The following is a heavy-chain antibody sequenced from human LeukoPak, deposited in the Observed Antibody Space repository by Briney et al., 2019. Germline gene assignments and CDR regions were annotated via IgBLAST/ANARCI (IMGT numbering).Heavy chain of an antibody. V-gene: IGHV3-48*02. Sequence: GGALRLSCAASGFTFSDYTMNGVRQAPGKGLEGISYIYISSSSTYYADSVKGRFTISRHNAKNSLYLQMSSLIDEDTDRYYCPRGPRLFDPWGQGTPVTVS. CDR1: GFTFSDYT. J-gene: IGHJ5*02. CDR2: IYISSSST. CDR3: PRGPRLFDP.